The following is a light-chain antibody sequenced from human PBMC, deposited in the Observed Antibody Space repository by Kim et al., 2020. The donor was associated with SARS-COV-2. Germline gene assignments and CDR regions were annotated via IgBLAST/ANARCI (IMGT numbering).Light chain of an antibody. V-gene: IGLV2-11*01. CDR2: DVS. Sequence: QSALTQPRSVSGSPGQSVTISCTGTSSDVGGYNYVSWYQQHPGKAPKLMIYDVSKRPSGVPDRFSGSKSGNTASLTVSGLQAEDEADYYCCSYAGSPHACGTGTKVTVL. CDR1: SSDVGGYNY. CDR3: CSYAGSPHA. J-gene: IGLJ1*01.